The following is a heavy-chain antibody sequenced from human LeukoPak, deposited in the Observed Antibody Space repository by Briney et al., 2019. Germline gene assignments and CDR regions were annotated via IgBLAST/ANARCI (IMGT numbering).Heavy chain of an antibody. J-gene: IGHJ4*02. D-gene: IGHD2-2*01. CDR2: ISSSSSYI. CDR1: GFTFSSYS. Sequence: GGSLRLSCAVSGFTFSSYSMNWVRQAPGKGLEWVSSISSSSSYIYYADSMKGRFTISRDNAKNSLYLQMNSLRAEDTAVYYCAKVLGYCSSTSCYPYFDYWGQGTLVTVSS. CDR3: AKVLGYCSSTSCYPYFDY. V-gene: IGHV3-21*04.